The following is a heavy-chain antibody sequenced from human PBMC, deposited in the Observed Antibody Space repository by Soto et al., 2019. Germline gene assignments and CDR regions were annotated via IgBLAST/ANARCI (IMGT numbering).Heavy chain of an antibody. V-gene: IGHV3-30*03. Sequence: QVQLVESGGSVVQPGRSLRLSCAASGFTFTTYGMHWVRQAPGRGLEWVALILYDGSKTYYADSVKGRFTIFRDNSKSTLYLQMSRLRVEDTAMYYCASAFPVGAPYYFDYWGQGTLATVAS. D-gene: IGHD1-26*01. CDR1: GFTFTTYG. CDR2: ILYDGSKT. CDR3: ASAFPVGAPYYFDY. J-gene: IGHJ4*02.